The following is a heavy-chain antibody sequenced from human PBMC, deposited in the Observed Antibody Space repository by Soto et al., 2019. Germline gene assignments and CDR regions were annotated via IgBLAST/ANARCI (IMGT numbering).Heavy chain of an antibody. CDR1: GGTFSSYT. V-gene: IGHV1-69*02. D-gene: IGHD2-2*02. J-gene: IGHJ6*03. Sequence: QVQLVQSGAEVKKPGSSVKVSCKASGGTFSSYTISWVRQAPGQGLEWMGRIIPILGIANYAQKFQGRVTITADKSTSTAYMELSSLRSEDTAVYYCASHCSLNCSSTSCYIPTYYYYYMDVWGKGTTVTVSS. CDR3: ASHCSLNCSSTSCYIPTYYYYYMDV. CDR2: IIPILGIA.